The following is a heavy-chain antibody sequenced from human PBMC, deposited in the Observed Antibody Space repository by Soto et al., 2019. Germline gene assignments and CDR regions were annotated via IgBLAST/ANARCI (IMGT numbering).Heavy chain of an antibody. CDR2: IIPIFGTA. D-gene: IGHD3-22*01. CDR3: ARVRYYYDSSGRDAFDI. CDR1: GGTFSSYA. Sequence: TSVKVSCKASGGTFSSYAISWVRQAPGQGLEWMGGIIPIFGTANYAQKFQGRVTITADKSTSTAYMELSSLRSEDTAVYYCARVRYYYDSSGRDAFDIWGQGTMVTVSS. V-gene: IGHV1-69*06. J-gene: IGHJ3*02.